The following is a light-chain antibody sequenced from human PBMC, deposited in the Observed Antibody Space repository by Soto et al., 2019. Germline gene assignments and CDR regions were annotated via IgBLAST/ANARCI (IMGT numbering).Light chain of an antibody. CDR2: GAS. Sequence: EIVLTQSPGTLSLSPGERATLSCRASQSISSNYLAWYQHKPGQAPRLLIYGASSRATGIPDRFSGSGSGTDFTLTISRLEPADFAVYYCQQYGSSPPYTFGQGTKLEIK. CDR3: QQYGSSPPYT. J-gene: IGKJ2*01. CDR1: QSISSNY. V-gene: IGKV3-20*01.